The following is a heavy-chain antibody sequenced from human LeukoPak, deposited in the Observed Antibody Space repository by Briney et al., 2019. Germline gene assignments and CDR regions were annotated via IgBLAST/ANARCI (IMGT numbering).Heavy chain of an antibody. CDR1: GGTFSSYA. CDR2: IYPGDSDT. V-gene: IGHV5-51*01. Sequence: KVSCKASGGTFSSYAISWVRQMPGKGLEWMGIIYPGDSDTRYSPSFQGQVTISADKSISTAYLQWSSLKASDTAMYYCARRKVMGDWFDPWGQGTLVTVSS. D-gene: IGHD3-16*01. J-gene: IGHJ5*02. CDR3: ARRKVMGDWFDP.